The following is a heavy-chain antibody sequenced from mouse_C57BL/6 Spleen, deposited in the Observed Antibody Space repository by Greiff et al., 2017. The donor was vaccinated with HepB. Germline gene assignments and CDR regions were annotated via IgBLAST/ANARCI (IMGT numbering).Heavy chain of an antibody. V-gene: IGHV5-16*01. CDR3: ARDNYGTGAMDY. Sequence: EVKLVESEGGLVQPGSSMKLSCTASGFTFSDYYMAWVRQVPEKGLEWVANINYDGSSTYYLDSLKSRFIISRDNAKNILYLQMSSLKSEDTATYYCARDNYGTGAMDYWGQGTSVTVSS. CDR2: INYDGSST. CDR1: GFTFSDYY. D-gene: IGHD1-1*01. J-gene: IGHJ4*01.